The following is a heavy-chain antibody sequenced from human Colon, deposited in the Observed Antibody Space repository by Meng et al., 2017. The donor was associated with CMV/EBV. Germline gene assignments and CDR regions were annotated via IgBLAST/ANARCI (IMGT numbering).Heavy chain of an antibody. CDR2: ISGAGTAT. D-gene: IGHD6-6*01. CDR3: ARSSLLAARYNHFYYGMDV. V-gene: IGHV3-23*01. Sequence: GGSLRLSCEVSGFNFRSSAMSWVRQAPGKGLEWVSSISGAGTATFYADSVTGRFTISRDNSKNTLYLQMNSLRAEDTAMYYCARSSLLAARYNHFYYGMDVWGQGTTVTVSS. J-gene: IGHJ6*02. CDR1: GFNFRSSA.